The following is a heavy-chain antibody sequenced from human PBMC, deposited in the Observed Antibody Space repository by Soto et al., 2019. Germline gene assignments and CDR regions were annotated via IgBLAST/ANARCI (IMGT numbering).Heavy chain of an antibody. J-gene: IGHJ6*02. CDR3: ARGYSSGWSFYYYYGMDG. V-gene: IGHV1-3*01. Sequence: ASVKVSCKASGYTFTSYAMHWVRQAPGQRLEWMGWINAGNGNTKYSQKFQGRVTITRDTSASTAYMELSSLRSEDTAVYYCARGYSSGWSFYYYYGMDGWGQGTTVTVAS. D-gene: IGHD6-19*01. CDR1: GYTFTSYA. CDR2: INAGNGNT.